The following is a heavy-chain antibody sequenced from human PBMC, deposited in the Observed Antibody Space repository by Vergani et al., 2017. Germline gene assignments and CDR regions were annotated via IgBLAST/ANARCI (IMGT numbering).Heavy chain of an antibody. D-gene: IGHD1-14*01. CDR3: AKEVRSGITPFVAD. CDR2: ISIGGGDI. CDR1: GFTFDTYT. V-gene: IGHV3-23*01. J-gene: IGHJ4*02. Sequence: EVQLLESGGGLVQPGGSRRLSCAGAGFTFDTYTMAYVRQAPGKGLEWVATISIGGGDIFYADSVKGRFTISRDNSKNTVFLQMNSLRAEDTAVYYCAKEVRSGITPFVADWGQGTLVTVSS.